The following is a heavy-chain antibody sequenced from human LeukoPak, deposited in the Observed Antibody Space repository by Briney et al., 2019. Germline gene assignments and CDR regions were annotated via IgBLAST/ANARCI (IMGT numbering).Heavy chain of an antibody. V-gene: IGHV3-11*04. CDR1: GFTVSSNY. CDR3: AVGYSSGWTFDY. Sequence: GGSLRLSCAASGFTVSSNYMSWVRQAPGKGLEWLSYISSSGSTVYYADSVKGRFTISRDNAKNSLYLQMNSLRAEDTAVYYCAVGYSSGWTFDYWGQGTLVTVSS. D-gene: IGHD6-19*01. CDR2: ISSSGSTV. J-gene: IGHJ4*02.